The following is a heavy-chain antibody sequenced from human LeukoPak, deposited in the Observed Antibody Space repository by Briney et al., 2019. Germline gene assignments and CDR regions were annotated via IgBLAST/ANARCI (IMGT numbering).Heavy chain of an antibody. CDR1: GGTFSSYA. CDR3: ASRQSYCSSTSCYLIYYYYGMDV. D-gene: IGHD2-2*01. V-gene: IGHV1-69*04. CDR2: IIPILGIA. Sequence: ASVKVSCKASGGTFSSYAISWVRQAPGQGLEWMGRIIPILGIANYAQKFQGRVTITADKSTSTAYMELSSLRSEDTAVYYCASRQSYCSSTSCYLIYYYYGMDVWGQGTTVTVSS. J-gene: IGHJ6*02.